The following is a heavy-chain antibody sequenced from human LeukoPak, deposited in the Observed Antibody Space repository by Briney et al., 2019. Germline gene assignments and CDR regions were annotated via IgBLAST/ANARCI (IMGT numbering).Heavy chain of an antibody. J-gene: IGHJ6*04. CDR3: ASYCSSTSCYTCYYGMDV. D-gene: IGHD2-2*01. CDR2: ISSSSSYI. Sequence: GGSLRLSCAASGFTFSSYSMDWVRQAPGKGLEWVSSISSSSSYIYYADSVKGRFTISRDNAKNSLYLQMNGLRAEDTAVCYCASYCSSTSCYTCYYGMDVWGKGTTVTVSS. V-gene: IGHV3-21*01. CDR1: GFTFSSYS.